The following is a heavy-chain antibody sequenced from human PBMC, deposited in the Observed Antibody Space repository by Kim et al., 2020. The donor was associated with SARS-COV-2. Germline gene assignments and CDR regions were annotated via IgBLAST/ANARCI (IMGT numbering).Heavy chain of an antibody. V-gene: IGHV3-11*05. CDR3: ARVPCCSLRGVTFDY. CDR1: GFTFSDYY. CDR2: ISGVTDYT. J-gene: IGHJ5*01. Sequence: GGSLRLSCAASGFTFSDYYMSWIRQAPGKGLEWVSYISGVTDYTNYADSVKGRFTISRDNAKNTLYLQMNSLRAEDTALYYCARVPCCSLRGVTFDY. D-gene: IGHD3-10*01.